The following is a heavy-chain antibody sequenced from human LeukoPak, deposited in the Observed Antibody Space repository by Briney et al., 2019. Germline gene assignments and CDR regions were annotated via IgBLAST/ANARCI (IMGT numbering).Heavy chain of an antibody. CDR3: ATLGTTGTTRAFDI. CDR1: GGTFSSYA. V-gene: IGHV1-69*13. J-gene: IGHJ3*02. CDR2: IIPIFGTA. Sequence: SVKVSCKASGGTFSSYAISWVRQAPGQGLEWMGGIIPIFGTANYAQKFQGRVTITADESTSTAYKELSSLRSEDTAVYYCATLGTTGTTRAFDIWGQGTMVTVSS. D-gene: IGHD1-1*01.